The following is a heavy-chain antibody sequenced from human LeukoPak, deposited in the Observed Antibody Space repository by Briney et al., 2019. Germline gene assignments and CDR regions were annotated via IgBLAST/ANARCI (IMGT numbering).Heavy chain of an antibody. Sequence: SETLPLTCAVYGGSFSGYYWSWIRQPPGKGLEWIGEINHSGSTNYNPSLKSRVTISVDTSKNQFSLKLSSVTAADTAVYYCAAEYYYGSGSYEQFDYWGQGTLVTVSS. CDR3: AAEYYYGSGSYEQFDY. J-gene: IGHJ4*02. D-gene: IGHD3-10*01. V-gene: IGHV4-34*01. CDR2: INHSGST. CDR1: GGSFSGYY.